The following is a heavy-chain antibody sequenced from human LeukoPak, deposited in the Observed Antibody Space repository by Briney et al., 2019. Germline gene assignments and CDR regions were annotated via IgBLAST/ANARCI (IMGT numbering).Heavy chain of an antibody. V-gene: IGHV4-34*01. CDR3: AREMERRITD. Sequence: SETLSLTCAVYGGSFSGYYWSWIRQPPGKGLEWIGEINHSGSTNYNPSLKSRVTMSIDAPKNQFSLRLSLVTAADTAVYFCAREMERRITDWGQGTLVTVSS. CDR2: INHSGST. J-gene: IGHJ4*02. CDR1: GGSFSGYY. D-gene: IGHD1-1*01.